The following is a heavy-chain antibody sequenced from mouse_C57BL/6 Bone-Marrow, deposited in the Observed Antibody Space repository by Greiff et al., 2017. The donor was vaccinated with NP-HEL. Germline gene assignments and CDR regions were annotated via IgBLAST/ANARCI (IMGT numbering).Heavy chain of an antibody. CDR1: GYTFTSYW. D-gene: IGHD2-5*01. V-gene: IGHV1-50*01. CDR2: IDPSDSYT. Sequence: VQLQQPGAELVKPGASVKLSCKASGYTFTSYWMQWVKQRPGQGLEWIGEIDPSDSYTNYNQKFKGKATLTVDTSSSTAYMQLSSLTSEDSAVYYCAREGPYSNSFAYWGKGTLVTVSA. CDR3: AREGPYSNSFAY. J-gene: IGHJ3*01.